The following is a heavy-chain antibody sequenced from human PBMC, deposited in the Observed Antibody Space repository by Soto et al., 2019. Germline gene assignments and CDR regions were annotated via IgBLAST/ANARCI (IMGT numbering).Heavy chain of an antibody. CDR3: ARDGRKQLWIEGLNAXDV. D-gene: IGHD1-1*01. V-gene: IGHV1-8*01. J-gene: IGHJ6*02. Sequence: VASVKVSCKASGYTFTSYDINWVRQATGQGLEWMGWMNPNSGNTGYAQKFQGRVTMTRNTSISTAYMELSSLRSEDTAVYYCARDGRKQLWIEGLNAXDVWGQGTTVTVSS. CDR1: GYTFTSYD. CDR2: MNPNSGNT.